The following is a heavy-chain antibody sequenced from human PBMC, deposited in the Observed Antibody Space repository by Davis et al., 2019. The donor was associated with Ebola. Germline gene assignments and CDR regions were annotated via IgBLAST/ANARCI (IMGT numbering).Heavy chain of an antibody. D-gene: IGHD4-17*01. CDR2: ISYDGSNE. CDR3: ARGAYGDYIVKAFDI. Sequence: GESLKISCAVSGFSFSTYSMNWVRQAPGKGLEWVAVISYDGSNEYYGDSVKGRFTISRDNSKKTLYLQMNSLRAEDTAIYYCARGAYGDYIVKAFDIWGQGTKVTVSS. CDR1: GFSFSTYS. J-gene: IGHJ3*02. V-gene: IGHV3-30*03.